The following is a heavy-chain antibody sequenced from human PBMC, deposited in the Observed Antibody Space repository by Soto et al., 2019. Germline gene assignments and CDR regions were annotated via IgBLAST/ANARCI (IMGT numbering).Heavy chain of an antibody. CDR1: GFPFSSYS. D-gene: IGHD1-26*01. CDR2: ISSNSATI. CDR3: AREDILGTRSFDY. Sequence: PGGSLRLSCAASGFPFSSYSMNWVRKAPGKGLEWVSYISSNSATIYDTDSGRGRFTISRDNAKNSLYLQMNSLRDEDTAVYYCAREDILGTRSFDYWGQGTLVTVSS. J-gene: IGHJ4*02. V-gene: IGHV3-48*02.